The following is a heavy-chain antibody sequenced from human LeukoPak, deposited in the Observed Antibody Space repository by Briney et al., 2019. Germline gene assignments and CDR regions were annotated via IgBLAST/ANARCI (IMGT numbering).Heavy chain of an antibody. D-gene: IGHD3-10*01. V-gene: IGHV3-23*01. CDR1: GFTFKNYA. CDR2: IIESGEST. CDR3: AKGSAQYYFDS. Sequence: GGSLRLSCAASGFTFKNYAMYWVRQAPGKGLEWVSAIIESGESTYYTDSVKGRFTISRDNSKNTLYLQTNSLRAEDTAFYYCAKGSAQYYFDSWGQGTLVTVSS. J-gene: IGHJ4*02.